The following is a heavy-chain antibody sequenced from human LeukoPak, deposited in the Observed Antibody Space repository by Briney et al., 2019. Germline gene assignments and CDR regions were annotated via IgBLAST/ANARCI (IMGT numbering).Heavy chain of an antibody. CDR2: INPNSGGT. V-gene: IGHV1-2*02. J-gene: IGHJ4*02. CDR1: GYTFTGYY. D-gene: IGHD3-10*01. Sequence: GESLKISCKGSGYTFTGYYMHWVRQAPGQGLEWMGWINPNSGGTNYAQKFQGRVTMTRDTSISTAYMELSRLRSDDTAVYYCARRSGGIMTSFDYWGQGTLVTVSS. CDR3: ARRSGGIMTSFDY.